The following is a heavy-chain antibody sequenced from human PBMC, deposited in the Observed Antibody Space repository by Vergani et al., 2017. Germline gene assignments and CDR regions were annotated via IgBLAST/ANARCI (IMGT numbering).Heavy chain of an antibody. J-gene: IGHJ3*02. V-gene: IGHV4-31*02. CDR2: IYYSGST. D-gene: IGHD3-10*01. Sequence: VQLVESGGGLVKPGGSLRLSCAASGFTFSSYAMSWVRQAPGKGLEWIGYIYYSGSTYYNPSLKSRVTISVDTSKNQFSLKLSSVTAADTAVYYCARDFGLAGIDAFDIWGQGTMVTVSS. CDR1: GFTFSSYA. CDR3: ARDFGLAGIDAFDI.